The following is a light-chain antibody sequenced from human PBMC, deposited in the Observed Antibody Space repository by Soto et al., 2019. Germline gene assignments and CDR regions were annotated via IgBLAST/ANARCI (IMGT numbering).Light chain of an antibody. CDR3: QQYNNWPLT. V-gene: IGKV3-15*01. CDR2: GAS. J-gene: IGKJ4*01. Sequence: EIVMTQSPATLSVSPGARDTLSCRASQSISYNVAWYQQKPGQAPRLLIYGASTRATGIPARFSGSGSGTEFTLTISSLQSEDFAVYSCQQYNNWPLTFGGGTKVDIK. CDR1: QSISYN.